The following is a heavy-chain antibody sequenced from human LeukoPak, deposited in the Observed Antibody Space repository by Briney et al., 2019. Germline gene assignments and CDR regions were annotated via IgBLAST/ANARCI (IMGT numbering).Heavy chain of an antibody. Sequence: GESLKISCKGSGYSFTSYWIGWVRQMPGKGLEWMGIIYPGDSDTRYSPSFQGQVTISADKSISTAYLQWSSLKASDTAMDYCAGGPYNAGAPLDYWGQGTLVTVSS. J-gene: IGHJ4*02. D-gene: IGHD3-10*01. CDR1: GYSFTSYW. CDR3: AGGPYNAGAPLDY. V-gene: IGHV5-51*01. CDR2: IYPGDSDT.